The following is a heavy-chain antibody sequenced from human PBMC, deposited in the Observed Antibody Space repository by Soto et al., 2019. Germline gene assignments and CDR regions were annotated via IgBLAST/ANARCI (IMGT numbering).Heavy chain of an antibody. CDR2: IYPGDSDT. CDR1: GYSFTSYW. J-gene: IGHJ3*02. CDR3: ARPYFAAAGTYGAFDI. D-gene: IGHD6-13*01. V-gene: IGHV5-51*01. Sequence: GESLKISWKGSGYSFTSYWIGWVRQMPGKGLEWMGIIYPGDSDTRYSPSFQGQVTISADKSISTAYLQWSSLKASDTAMYYCARPYFAAAGTYGAFDIWGQGTMVIVSS.